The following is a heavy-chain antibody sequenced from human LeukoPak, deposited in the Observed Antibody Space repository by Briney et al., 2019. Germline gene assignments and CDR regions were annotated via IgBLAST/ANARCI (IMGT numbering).Heavy chain of an antibody. D-gene: IGHD3-10*01. V-gene: IGHV4-34*01. J-gene: IGHJ6*03. CDR3: ARGGAGSYYYYYMDV. CDR1: GGSFSGYY. CDR2: INHSGST. Sequence: PSETLSLTCAVYGGSFSGYYWSWIRQPPGKGLEWIGEINHSGSTNYNPSLKSRVTISVDTFKNQFSLKLSSVTAADTAVYYCARGGAGSYYYYYMDVWGKGTTVTVSS.